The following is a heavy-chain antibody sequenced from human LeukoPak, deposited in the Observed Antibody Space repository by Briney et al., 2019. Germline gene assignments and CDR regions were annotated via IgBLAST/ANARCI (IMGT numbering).Heavy chain of an antibody. D-gene: IGHD3-10*01. CDR2: INHSGST. CDR3: ARRRLLWFGELPDFDY. Sequence: PSETLSLTCAVYGGSFSGYCWSWIRQPPGKGLEWIGEINHSGSTNYNPSLKSRVTISVDTSKNQFSLKLSSVTAADTAVYYCARRRLLWFGELPDFDYWGQGTLVTVSS. J-gene: IGHJ4*02. V-gene: IGHV4-34*01. CDR1: GGSFSGYC.